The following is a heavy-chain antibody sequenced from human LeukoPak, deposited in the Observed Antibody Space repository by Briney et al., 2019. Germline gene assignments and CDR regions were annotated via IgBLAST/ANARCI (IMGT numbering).Heavy chain of an antibody. D-gene: IGHD5-18*01. CDR3: ARDPSGYSYGFVEGP. V-gene: IGHV1-69*13. Sequence: EASVKVSCKASGYTFTSYGISWVRQAPGQGLEWMGGIIPIFGTANYAQKFQGRVTITADESTSTAYMELSSLRSEDTAVYYCARDPSGYSYGFVEGPWGQGTLVTVSS. CDR1: GYTFTSYG. J-gene: IGHJ4*02. CDR2: IIPIFGTA.